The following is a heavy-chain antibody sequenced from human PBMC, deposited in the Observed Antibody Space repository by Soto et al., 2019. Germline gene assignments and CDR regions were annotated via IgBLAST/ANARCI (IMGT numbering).Heavy chain of an antibody. V-gene: IGHV1-24*01. J-gene: IGHJ5*02. Sequence: ASVKVSCKVSGYTLTELSMHWVRQAPGKGLEWMGGFDPEDGETIYAQKFQGRVTMTEDTSTDTAYMELSSLRSEDTAVYYCARGKTIPRKDWFDPWGQGTLVTVSS. CDR3: ARGKTIPRKDWFDP. CDR1: GYTLTELS. CDR2: FDPEDGET. D-gene: IGHD2-2*02.